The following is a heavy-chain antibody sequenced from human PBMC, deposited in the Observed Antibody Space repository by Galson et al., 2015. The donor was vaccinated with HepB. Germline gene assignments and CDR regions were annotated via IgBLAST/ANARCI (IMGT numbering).Heavy chain of an antibody. D-gene: IGHD4-17*01. CDR1: GYTFTGYY. Sequence: SVKVSCKASGYTFTGYYMHWVRQAPGQGLEWMGWINPNSGGTNYAQKFQGWVTMTRDTSISTAYMELSSLRSEDTAVYYCATRSDYGDYRGFDYWGQGTLVTVSS. V-gene: IGHV1-2*04. CDR3: ATRSDYGDYRGFDY. CDR2: INPNSGGT. J-gene: IGHJ4*02.